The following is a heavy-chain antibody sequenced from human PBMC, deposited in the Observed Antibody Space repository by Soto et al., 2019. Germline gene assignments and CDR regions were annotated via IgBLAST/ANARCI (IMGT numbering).Heavy chain of an antibody. CDR2: VFYRGRS. CDR1: GGSVSNSNYY. V-gene: IGHV4-39*02. J-gene: IGHJ4*02. CDR3: ARESEDLTSNFDY. Sequence: SETLSLTCTVSGGSVSNSNYYWGWIRQSPGKGLEWIGSVFYRGRSYSKSSVKSRVTISVDTSKNQFSLNLNSVTASDTAVYFCARESEDLTSNFDYWGQGTLVTVSS.